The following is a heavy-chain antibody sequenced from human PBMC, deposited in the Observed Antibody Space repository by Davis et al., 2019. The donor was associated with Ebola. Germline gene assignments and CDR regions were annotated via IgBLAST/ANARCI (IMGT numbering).Heavy chain of an antibody. D-gene: IGHD4-23*01. J-gene: IGHJ6*02. CDR2: IYYSGGT. V-gene: IGHV4-31*03. CDR3: ARWDYGGNLEDYYYGMDV. Sequence: LRLSCTVSGGSISSGGYYWSWIRQHPGKGLEWIGYIYYSGGTYYNPSLKSRVTISVDTSKNQFSLKLSSVTAADTAVYYCARWDYGGNLEDYYYGMDVWGQGTTVTVSS. CDR1: GGSISSGGYY.